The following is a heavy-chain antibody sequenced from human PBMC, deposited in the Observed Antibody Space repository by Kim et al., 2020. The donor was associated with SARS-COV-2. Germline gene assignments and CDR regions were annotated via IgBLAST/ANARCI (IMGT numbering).Heavy chain of an antibody. CDR3: ARGAWGPGAFDI. V-gene: IGHV1-2*05. J-gene: IGHJ3*02. Sequence: NYAQKFQGRVTMTRDTSISTAYMELSRLRSDDTVVYYCARGAWGPGAFDIWGQGTMVTVSS. D-gene: IGHD3-16*01.